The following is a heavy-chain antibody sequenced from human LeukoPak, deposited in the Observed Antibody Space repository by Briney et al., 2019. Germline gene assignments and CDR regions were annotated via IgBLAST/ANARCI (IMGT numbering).Heavy chain of an antibody. CDR1: GFTFSSYS. Sequence: PGGSLRLSCAASGFTFSSYSMNWVRQAPGKGLEWVSSISSSSSYIYYADSVKGRFTISRDNSKNTLYLQMNGLRPEDTAKYYCASLVLLWLGESELAAGHVDKVVWGKGTTVTVSS. V-gene: IGHV3-21*01. J-gene: IGHJ6*03. CDR3: ASLVLLWLGESELAAGHVDKVV. CDR2: ISSSSSYI. D-gene: IGHD3-10*01.